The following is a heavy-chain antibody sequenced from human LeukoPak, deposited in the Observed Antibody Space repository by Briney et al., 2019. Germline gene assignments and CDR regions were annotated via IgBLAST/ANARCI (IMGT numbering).Heavy chain of an antibody. V-gene: IGHV1-46*01. CDR2: VNPSSGGT. D-gene: IGHD3-16*01. CDR1: GYTFTNYY. CDR3: TREWPMIDPFAP. J-gene: IGHJ5*02. Sequence: SSVKVSCKPSGYTFTNYYMHWMRQAPGHGLEWMGIVNPSSGGTIYAQKFQGRVTMTRDPSTKPVYMELSSLGSGDTAVYYCTREWPMIDPFAPWGQGNLVTAS.